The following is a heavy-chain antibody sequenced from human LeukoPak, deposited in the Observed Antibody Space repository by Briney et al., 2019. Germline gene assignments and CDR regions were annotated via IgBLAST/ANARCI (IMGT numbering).Heavy chain of an antibody. V-gene: IGHV4-39*01. CDR3: ATLRYCSGGSCFPKYFQH. J-gene: IGHJ1*01. CDR1: GGSISGSTYH. Sequence: SETLSLTCTVSGGSISGSTYHWGWIRQPPGKGLEWIGSINYSGATYYNPSLESRVTISVDTSQNQFSLKVSPVTAADTAVYYCATLRYCSGGSCFPKYFQHWGQGTLVTVSS. D-gene: IGHD2-15*01. CDR2: INYSGAT.